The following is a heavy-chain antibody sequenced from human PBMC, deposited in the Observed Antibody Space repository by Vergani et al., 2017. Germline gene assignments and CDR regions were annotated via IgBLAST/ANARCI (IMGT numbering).Heavy chain of an antibody. J-gene: IGHJ4*02. CDR1: GFTFSSYG. V-gene: IGHV3-30*18. CDR3: ANLPYYYDSSGYYCLDY. CDR2: ISYDGSNK. D-gene: IGHD3-22*01. Sequence: QVQLVESGGGVVQPGRSLRLSCAASGFTFSSYGMHWVRQAPGKGLEWVAVISYDGSNKYYADSVKGRFTISRDNSKNTLYLQMNSLRAEDTAVYYCANLPYYYDSSGYYCLDYWGQGTLVTVSS.